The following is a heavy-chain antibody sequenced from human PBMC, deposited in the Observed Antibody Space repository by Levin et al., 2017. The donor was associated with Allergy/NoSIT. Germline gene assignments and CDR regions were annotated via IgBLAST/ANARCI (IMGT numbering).Heavy chain of an antibody. V-gene: IGHV5-10-1*01. J-gene: IGHJ3*02. D-gene: IGHD5-24*01. CDR2: IDPSDSYT. Sequence: GGSLRLSCKGSGYRFTTYWISRVRQMPGKGLEWMGRIDPSDSYTNYSPSFQGHVTISADKSISTAYLQWSSLKASDTAMYYCARHGGHNYYDRWGQGTMVTVSS. CDR3: ARHGGHNYYDR. CDR1: GYRFTTYW.